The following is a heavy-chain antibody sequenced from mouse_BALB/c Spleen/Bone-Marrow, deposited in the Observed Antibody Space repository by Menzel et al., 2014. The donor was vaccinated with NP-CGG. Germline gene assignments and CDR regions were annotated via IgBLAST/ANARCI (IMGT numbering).Heavy chain of an antibody. Sequence: VQRVESGPVLVKPGALVRISCKASGYSFTSYYIHWVQQRPGQGLEWIGWIYPGNVNTKYNEKFKGKATLTADKSSSKAYMQISSLTSEDSAVYFCARERRSRAMDYWGQGTSVTVSS. J-gene: IGHJ4*01. CDR2: IYPGNVNT. V-gene: IGHV1S56*01. CDR1: GYSFTSYY. CDR3: ARERRSRAMDY.